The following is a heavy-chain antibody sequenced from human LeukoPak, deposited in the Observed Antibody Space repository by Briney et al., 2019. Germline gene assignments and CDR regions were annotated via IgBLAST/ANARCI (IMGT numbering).Heavy chain of an antibody. CDR3: ASLRKRSFDT. D-gene: IGHD3-16*01. CDR2: INHSGST. CDR1: GGSFSGYY. Sequence: PSETLSLTCAVYGGSFSGYYWSWIRQPPGKGLEWIGEINHSGSTNYNPSLKSRVTISVDTSKNQFSLKLSSVTAADTAVYYCASLRKRSFDTWGQGTLVTVSP. J-gene: IGHJ5*02. V-gene: IGHV4-34*01.